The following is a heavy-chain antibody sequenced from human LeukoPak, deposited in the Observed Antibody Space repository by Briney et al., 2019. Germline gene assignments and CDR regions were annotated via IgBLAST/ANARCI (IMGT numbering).Heavy chain of an antibody. CDR3: ARDVVGSLDY. D-gene: IGHD2-15*01. J-gene: IGHJ4*02. Sequence: GGSLRLSCAASGFTFSSYAMSWVRQAPGKGPEWVANMKEDGSARHYADSVKGRFTTSRDNAQNSVYLQMNSLRVEDTAVYYCARDVVGSLDYWGLGTSVTVSS. CDR1: GFTFSSYA. V-gene: IGHV3-7*01. CDR2: MKEDGSAR.